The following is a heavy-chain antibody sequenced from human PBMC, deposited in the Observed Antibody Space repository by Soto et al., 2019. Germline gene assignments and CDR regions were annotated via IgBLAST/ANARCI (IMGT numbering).Heavy chain of an antibody. CDR3: ARDLAAGDL. Sequence: QEQLVQSGAGVKEPGDSVKVSCKASGYSFINYYIYWVRQAPGQGIEWMAISNPVGESTNYAQEFQGRVTLTSSTSPSTVYMELSSLRFADAALFYCARDLAAGDLWGQGTLVTVSS. CDR1: GYSFINYY. D-gene: IGHD6-13*01. V-gene: IGHV1-46*01. CDR2: SNPVGEST. J-gene: IGHJ5*02.